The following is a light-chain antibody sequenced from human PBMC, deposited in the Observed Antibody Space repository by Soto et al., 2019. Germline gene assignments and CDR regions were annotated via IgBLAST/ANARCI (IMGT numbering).Light chain of an antibody. V-gene: IGLV2-14*01. Sequence: QSALTQPASVSGSPGQSITISCTGISSDVGGNNYVSWYQQHPGKVPKLMIYEVSNRPSGVSNRFSGSKSGNTASLTISGLQAEDEADYYCSSYTSSSTLEVFGGGTQLTVL. CDR3: SSYTSSSTLEV. J-gene: IGLJ3*02. CDR2: EVS. CDR1: SSDVGGNNY.